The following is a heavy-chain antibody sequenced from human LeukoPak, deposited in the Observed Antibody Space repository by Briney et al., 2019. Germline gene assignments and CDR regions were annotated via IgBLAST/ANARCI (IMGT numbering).Heavy chain of an antibody. Sequence: GRSLRLSCAASGFTFSSYGMHWVRQAPGKGLEWVAVIWYDGSNKYYADSVKGRFTISRDNSKNTLYLQMNSLRAEDTAVYYCARDLLAAAGTGMDVWGKGTTVTVSS. J-gene: IGHJ6*04. V-gene: IGHV3-33*01. D-gene: IGHD6-13*01. CDR3: ARDLLAAAGTGMDV. CDR1: GFTFSSYG. CDR2: IWYDGSNK.